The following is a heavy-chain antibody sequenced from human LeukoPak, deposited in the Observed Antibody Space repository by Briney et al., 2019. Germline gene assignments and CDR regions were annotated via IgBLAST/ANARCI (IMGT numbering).Heavy chain of an antibody. CDR2: IYPGDSDT. CDR1: GYSFTSYW. V-gene: IGHV5-51*01. Sequence: GESLQISCKGSGYSFTSYWIGWVRQMPGKGLEWMGIIYPGDSDTRNSPSFQGQVTISADKSISTAYLQWRSLKASDTAMYYCARQTTASGYFDYWGQGTLVTVSS. J-gene: IGHJ4*02. CDR3: ARQTTASGYFDY. D-gene: IGHD4-11*01.